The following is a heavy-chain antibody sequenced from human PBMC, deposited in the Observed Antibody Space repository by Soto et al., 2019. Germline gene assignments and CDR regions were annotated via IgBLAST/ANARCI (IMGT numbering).Heavy chain of an antibody. CDR3: ARDLSPTVVTLIRGMDV. V-gene: IGHV1-2*04. D-gene: IGHD2-21*02. Sequence: ASVKVSCKASGYTFTGYYMHWVRQAPGQGLEWMGWINPNSGGTNYAQKFQGWVTMTRDTSISTAYMELSRLRSDDTAVYYCARDLSPTVVTLIRGMDVWGQGTTVTVSS. CDR1: GYTFTGYY. J-gene: IGHJ6*02. CDR2: INPNSGGT.